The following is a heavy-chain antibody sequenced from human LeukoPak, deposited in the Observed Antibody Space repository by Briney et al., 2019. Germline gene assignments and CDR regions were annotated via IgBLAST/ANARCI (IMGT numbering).Heavy chain of an antibody. CDR3: AKGKGSGSSKYYFDY. CDR1: GFTVSSNY. CDR2: IYSGGST. D-gene: IGHD3-10*01. J-gene: IGHJ4*02. V-gene: IGHV3-53*01. Sequence: GGSLRLSCAASGFTVSSNYMSWVRQAPGKGLEWVSVIYSGGSTYYADSVKGRFTISRDNSKNTLYLQMNSLRAEDTAVYYCAKGKGSGSSKYYFDYWGQGTLVTVSS.